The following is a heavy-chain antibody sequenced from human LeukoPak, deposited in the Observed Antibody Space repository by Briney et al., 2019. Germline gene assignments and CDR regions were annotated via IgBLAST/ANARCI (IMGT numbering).Heavy chain of an antibody. V-gene: IGHV1-2*02. J-gene: IGHJ4*02. CDR1: GYLFTGFF. CDR3: ATLLWFGDFDY. Sequence: ASVKVSRKTSGYLFTGFFIHWVRQAPGQGLEWMGSVSPNNGGTSYAQRFQGRVNMTSDTSTRTAYLQLSGLRFDDTAVYYCATLLWFGDFDYWGQGTPVTVS. CDR2: VSPNNGGT. D-gene: IGHD3-10*01.